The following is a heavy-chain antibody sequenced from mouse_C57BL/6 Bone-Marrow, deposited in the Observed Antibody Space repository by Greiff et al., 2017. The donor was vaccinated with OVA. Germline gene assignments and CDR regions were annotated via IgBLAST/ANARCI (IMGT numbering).Heavy chain of an antibody. CDR2: ISSGGDYI. J-gene: IGHJ3*01. CDR3: TRRGSYYSNYEFAY. CDR1: GFTFSSYA. V-gene: IGHV5-9-1*02. Sequence: EVQGVESGEGLVKPGGSLKLSCAVSGFTFSSYAMSWVRQTPEKRLEWVAYISSGGDYIYYADTVKGRFTISRDNARDTLYLQMSSLKSEDTAMYYCTRRGSYYSNYEFAYWGQGTLVTVSA. D-gene: IGHD2-5*01.